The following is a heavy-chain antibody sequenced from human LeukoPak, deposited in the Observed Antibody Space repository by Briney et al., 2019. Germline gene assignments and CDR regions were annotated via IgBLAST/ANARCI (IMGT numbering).Heavy chain of an antibody. D-gene: IGHD6-13*01. CDR1: GYTFTSYD. Sequence: ASVKVSCKASGYTFTSYDINWVRQATGQGLEWMGWMNPNSGNTGYAHKFQGRVTMTRNTSISTAYMELSSLRSEDTAVYYCARGGSSWYQYYYYYMDVWGKGTTVTVSS. CDR2: MNPNSGNT. CDR3: ARGGSSWYQYYYYYMDV. J-gene: IGHJ6*03. V-gene: IGHV1-8*01.